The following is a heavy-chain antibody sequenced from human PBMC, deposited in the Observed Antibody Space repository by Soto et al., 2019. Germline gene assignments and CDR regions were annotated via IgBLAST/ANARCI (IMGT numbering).Heavy chain of an antibody. CDR2: ISSSSSTI. CDR3: ARRQFYDILTGYYTSPDYGMDV. CDR1: GFTFSSYS. J-gene: IGHJ6*02. V-gene: IGHV3-48*02. Sequence: EVQLVESGGGLVQPGGSLRLSCAASGFTFSSYSMNWVRQAPGKGLEWVSYISSSSSTIYYADSVKGRITISRDNAKNSLYLQMNSLRDEDTAVYYCARRQFYDILTGYYTSPDYGMDVWGQGTTVTVSS. D-gene: IGHD3-9*01.